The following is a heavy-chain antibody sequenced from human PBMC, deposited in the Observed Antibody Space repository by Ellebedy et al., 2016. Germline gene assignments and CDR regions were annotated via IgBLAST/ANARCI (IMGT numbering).Heavy chain of an antibody. CDR3: TSRPYDILTGSDY. J-gene: IGHJ4*02. V-gene: IGHV3-73*01. CDR1: GFTFSGSA. Sequence: GESLKISCAASGFTFSGSAMHWVRQASGKGLEWVGRIRSKANSYATAYAASVKGRFTISRDDSKNTAYRQMNSLKTEDTAMYYCTSRPYDILTGSDYWGQGTLVTVSS. D-gene: IGHD3-9*01. CDR2: IRSKANSYAT.